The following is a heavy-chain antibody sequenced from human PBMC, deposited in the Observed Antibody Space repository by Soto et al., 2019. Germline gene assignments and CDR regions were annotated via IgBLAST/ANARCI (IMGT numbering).Heavy chain of an antibody. CDR1: GFTFSNAW. Sequence: EVQLVESGGGLVKPGGSLRLSCAASGFTFSNAWMNWVRHAPGKGLEWVGRIKSKADDETTDYAAPVKGRFTISRDDSRNILYLQMNSLKMEDRGVYYCPPVITFFGGAPRSGGGKGPLVTVSS. J-gene: IGHJ4*02. CDR2: IKSKADDETT. CDR3: PPVITFFGGAPRSG. D-gene: IGHD3-3*01. V-gene: IGHV3-15*07.